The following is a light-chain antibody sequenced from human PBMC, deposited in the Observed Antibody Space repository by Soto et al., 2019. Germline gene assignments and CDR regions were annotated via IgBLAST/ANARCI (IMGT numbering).Light chain of an antibody. J-gene: IGKJ1*01. CDR2: GAY. CDR3: QVYARLLGT. Sequence: TQSRSAVSWSGGERATLSCRARQSIPNSYVAWYQQRPGQAPRLLLYGAYNRATGIPDRFIGSGSGTNFTLASSILKPEDLVMRSWQVYARLLGTCGQGTKVDIK. CDR1: QSIPNSY. V-gene: IGKV3-20*01.